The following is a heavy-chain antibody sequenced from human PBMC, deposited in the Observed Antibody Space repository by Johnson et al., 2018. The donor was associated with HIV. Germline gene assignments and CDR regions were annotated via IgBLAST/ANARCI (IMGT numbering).Heavy chain of an antibody. Sequence: VQLVESGGDLVQPGGSLRLSCAASGFTVSSNYMSWVRQAPGKGLEWVSGINWNGGYAAYADSVKGRFTISRDNAKNSLYLHMNSLRADDTGLYYCVRGGMYRRDDAFDIWGQGTMVTVSS. CDR3: VRGGMYRRDDAFDI. CDR2: INWNGGYA. CDR1: GFTVSSNY. D-gene: IGHD1-14*01. V-gene: IGHV3-20*04. J-gene: IGHJ3*02.